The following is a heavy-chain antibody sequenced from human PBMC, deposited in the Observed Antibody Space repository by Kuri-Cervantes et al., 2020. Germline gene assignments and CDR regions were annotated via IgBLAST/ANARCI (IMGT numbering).Heavy chain of an antibody. CDR2: INPNSGGT. V-gene: IGHV1-2*02. D-gene: IGHD3-10*01. CDR3: ARDLERLWFGELYSYYYYGMDV. J-gene: IGHJ6*02. Sequence: ASVKVSCKASGYTFTGYYMHWVRQAPGQGLEWMGWINPNSGGTNYAQKFQGRVTMTRDTSISTAYMELSRLRSEDTAVYYCARDLERLWFGELYSYYYYGMDVWGQGTTVTVSS. CDR1: GYTFTGYY.